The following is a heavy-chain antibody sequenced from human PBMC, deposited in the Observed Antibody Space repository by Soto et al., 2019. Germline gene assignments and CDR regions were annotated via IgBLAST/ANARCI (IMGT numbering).Heavy chain of an antibody. V-gene: IGHV3-33*01. J-gene: IGHJ4*02. D-gene: IGHD3-22*01. CDR3: ARADGDYYDSSGSPVAY. Sequence: GGSLRLSCAASGFTFSSYGMHWVRQAPGKGLEWVAVIWYDGSNKYYADSVKGRFTISRDNSKNTLYLQMNSLRAEDTAVYYCARADGDYYDSSGSPVAYWGQGTLVTVSS. CDR2: IWYDGSNK. CDR1: GFTFSSYG.